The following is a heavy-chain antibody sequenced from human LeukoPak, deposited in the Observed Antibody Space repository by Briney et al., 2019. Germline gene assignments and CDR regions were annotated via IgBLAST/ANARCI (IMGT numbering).Heavy chain of an antibody. Sequence: PSETLSLTCAVYGGSFSGYYWSWIRQPPGKGLEWTGEINHSGSTNYNPSLKSRVTISVDTSKNQFSLKLSSVTAADTAVYYCARGANYDFWSGYYSGVPGVLYGMDVWGQGTTVTVSS. D-gene: IGHD3-3*01. CDR2: INHSGST. CDR3: ARGANYDFWSGYYSGVPGVLYGMDV. V-gene: IGHV4-34*01. J-gene: IGHJ6*02. CDR1: GGSFSGYY.